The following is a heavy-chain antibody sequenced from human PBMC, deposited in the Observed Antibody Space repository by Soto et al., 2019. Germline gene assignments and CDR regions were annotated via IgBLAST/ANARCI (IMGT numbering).Heavy chain of an antibody. CDR3: AGDFYGDGIDY. J-gene: IGHJ4*02. CDR1: GFTFSDYY. V-gene: IGHV3-11*01. CDR2: ISSSGSTI. D-gene: IGHD4-17*01. Sequence: GGPLRLPCAASGFTFSDYYMSWIRQAPGKGLEWVSYISSSGSTIYYADSVKGRFTISRDNAKNSLYLQMNSLRAEDTAVYYCAGDFYGDGIDYWGQGTLVTVSS.